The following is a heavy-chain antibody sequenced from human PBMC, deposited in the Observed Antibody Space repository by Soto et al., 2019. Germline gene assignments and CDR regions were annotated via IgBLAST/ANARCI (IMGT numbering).Heavy chain of an antibody. J-gene: IGHJ6*02. CDR1: GFSFSNAW. CDR3: TTGSVEGV. D-gene: IGHD2-15*01. V-gene: IGHV3-15*07. CDR2: IKRKIDGEAT. Sequence: EVQLVESGGDLVKPGGSLRLSCAASGFSFSNAWMNWVRQAPGKGLEWVGRIKRKIDGEATDYAGPVKGRFTVFTDDSKSALYLQMNSLKGDDTAVYYCTTGSVEGVWGQGTTVTVS.